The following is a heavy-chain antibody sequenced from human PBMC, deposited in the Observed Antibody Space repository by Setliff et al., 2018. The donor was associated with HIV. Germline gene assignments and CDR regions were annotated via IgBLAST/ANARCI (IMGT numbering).Heavy chain of an antibody. CDR1: GGSIRTGADY. D-gene: IGHD3-16*01. Sequence: SETLSLTCTVSGGSIRTGADYWGWIRQPPGKGLEWIGSIYYDGRTFYKPSLKSRLTISVDTSKNQFSLSLNSVTAADTAVYFCARGGAVSADFDSWGQGTLVTVSS. CDR3: ARGGAVSADFDS. CDR2: IYYDGRT. V-gene: IGHV4-39*07. J-gene: IGHJ5*01.